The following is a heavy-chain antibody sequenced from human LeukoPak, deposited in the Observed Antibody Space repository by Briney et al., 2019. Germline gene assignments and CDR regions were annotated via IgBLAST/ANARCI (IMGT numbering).Heavy chain of an antibody. CDR3: AKVAKYYYGPETYYFFEQ. D-gene: IGHD3-10*01. CDR1: GFSFSTYW. Sequence: GGSLRLSCAASGFSFSTYWMSWVRQAPGKGLEWVANINQDGTEKYYVDSVKGRFTVSRDYAKNSLYLQMNSLRVEDTAVYYCAKVAKYYYGPETYYFFEQWGQGTPVTASS. V-gene: IGHV3-7*01. J-gene: IGHJ4*02. CDR2: INQDGTEK.